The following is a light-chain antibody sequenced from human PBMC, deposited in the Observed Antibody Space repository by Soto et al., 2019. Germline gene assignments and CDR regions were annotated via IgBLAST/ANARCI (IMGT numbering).Light chain of an antibody. CDR1: SNDVGGYDY. J-gene: IGLJ1*01. Sequence: QSVLTQPASVSGSPGHSITISCTGTSNDVGGYDYVSWYQQHPGKAPKLVIYEVSHRPSGISDRFSGSKSGNTASLTISGLQVEDEADYYCQSYDNSLSVYVFGTGTKLTVL. V-gene: IGLV2-14*01. CDR3: QSYDNSLSVYV. CDR2: EVS.